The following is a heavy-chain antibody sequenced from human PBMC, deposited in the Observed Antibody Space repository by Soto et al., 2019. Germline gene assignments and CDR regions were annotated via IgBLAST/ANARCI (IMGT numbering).Heavy chain of an antibody. Sequence: QVQLVESGGGVVQPGTSLRLSCAASGFPFKTYGMHWVRQAPGKGLEWVAVIFYDGSNKYYAGSVKGRFTISRDNSKDTLYLQMNSLRAEDTALYYCARDRGFGEPADYWGQGTLVTVSS. V-gene: IGHV3-33*01. CDR1: GFPFKTYG. D-gene: IGHD3-10*01. CDR3: ARDRGFGEPADY. CDR2: IFYDGSNK. J-gene: IGHJ4*02.